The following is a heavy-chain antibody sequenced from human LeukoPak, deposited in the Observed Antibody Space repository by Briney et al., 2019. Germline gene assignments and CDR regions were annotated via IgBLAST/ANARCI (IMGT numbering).Heavy chain of an antibody. CDR2: INSGGSST. Sequence: GGSLRLSCAASGFTFSSYWMHWVRQAPGKGLVWVSRINSGGSSTTYADSVKGRFTISRDNAKNTLNLQMSSLRVEDTAVYYCAREGGYYDSSGYAPNSDYWGQGTLVTVSS. D-gene: IGHD3-22*01. CDR1: GFTFSSYW. J-gene: IGHJ4*02. V-gene: IGHV3-74*01. CDR3: AREGGYYDSSGYAPNSDY.